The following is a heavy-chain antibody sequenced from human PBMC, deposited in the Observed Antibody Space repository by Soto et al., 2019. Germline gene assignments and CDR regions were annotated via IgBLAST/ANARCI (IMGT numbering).Heavy chain of an antibody. CDR2: ISSSSSYI. D-gene: IGHD2-15*01. CDR1: GFTFSSYS. J-gene: IGHJ6*02. V-gene: IGHV3-21*01. Sequence: PGGSLRLSCAASGFTFSSYSMNWVRQAPGKGLEWVSSISSSSSYIYYADSVKGRFTISRDSAKNSQYLQMNSLRAEDTAVYYCARDPSMYYCSGGSCYSWVYYYGMDVWGQGTTVTVSS. CDR3: ARDPSMYYCSGGSCYSWVYYYGMDV.